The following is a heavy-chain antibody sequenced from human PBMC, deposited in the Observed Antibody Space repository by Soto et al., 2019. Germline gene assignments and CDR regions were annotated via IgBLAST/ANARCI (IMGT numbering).Heavy chain of an antibody. CDR3: AKIERLSSCTDY. J-gene: IGHJ4*02. V-gene: IGHV3-23*01. CDR2: TSSSGDHT. Sequence: GGCLRLSCAASGFTFSYYAMSWVRQAPGKGLEWVSSTSSSGDHTYYVDSVKGRFTNSRDNSQNTLYLQMDSLRAEDTAVYYCAKIERLSSCTDYWGQGTLVTVSS. CDR1: GFTFSYYA. D-gene: IGHD2-15*01.